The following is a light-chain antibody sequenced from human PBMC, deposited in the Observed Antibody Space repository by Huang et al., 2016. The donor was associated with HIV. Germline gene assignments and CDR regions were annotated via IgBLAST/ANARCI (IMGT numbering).Light chain of an antibody. CDR3: QQYNNWPSIT. V-gene: IGKV3-15*01. CDR2: GAS. Sequence: EIVMTQSPATLSVSPGERATLSCRARQSVSSNLAWYQQKPGKPPRLLIYGASTRATGIPSRFSGSGSGTEFTLTISSLQSEDFAVYYCQQYNNWPSITFGQGTRLEIK. CDR1: QSVSSN. J-gene: IGKJ5*01.